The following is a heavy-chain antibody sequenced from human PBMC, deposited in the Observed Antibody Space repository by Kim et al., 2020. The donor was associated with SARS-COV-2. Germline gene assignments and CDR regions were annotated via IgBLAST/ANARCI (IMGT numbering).Heavy chain of an antibody. V-gene: IGHV3-21*01. CDR3: ARDPYSGSYGINGSGSNWFDP. Sequence: GGSLRLSCAASGFTFSSYSMNWVRQAPGKGLEWVSSISSSSSYIYYADSVKGRFTLSRDNAKNSLYLQMNSLRAEDTAVYYCARDPYSGSYGINGSGSNWFDPWGQGTLVTVSS. CDR2: ISSSSSYI. J-gene: IGHJ5*02. CDR1: GFTFSSYS. D-gene: IGHD1-26*01.